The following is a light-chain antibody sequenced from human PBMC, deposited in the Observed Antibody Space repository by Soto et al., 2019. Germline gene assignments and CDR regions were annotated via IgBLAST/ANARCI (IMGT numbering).Light chain of an antibody. CDR3: QQYKVWPLT. CDR1: QSVSSN. V-gene: IGKV3-15*01. J-gene: IGKJ4*01. CDR2: VAS. Sequence: EIVMTQSPATLSVSPGERATLTCRASQSVSSNLAWYQQKPGQTPKLLIYVASTRATGIPARFSGSGSGTEFTLTISSLKSEDFAVYYCQQYKVWPLTFGGGTKVEFK.